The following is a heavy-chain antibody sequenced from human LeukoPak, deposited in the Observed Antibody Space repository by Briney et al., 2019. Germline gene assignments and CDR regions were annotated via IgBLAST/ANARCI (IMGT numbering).Heavy chain of an antibody. D-gene: IGHD6-13*01. J-gene: IGHJ4*02. CDR2: IYPDDSDT. Sequence: GESLKIPCKGSGNSFASYWIGWVRQMPGKGLEWMGIIYPDDSDTRYSPSFQGQVTITADKSISTAYLHWNSLKASDTAMYYCARRIAGSGSDYWGQGTLVTVSS. V-gene: IGHV5-51*01. CDR3: ARRIAGSGSDY. CDR1: GNSFASYW.